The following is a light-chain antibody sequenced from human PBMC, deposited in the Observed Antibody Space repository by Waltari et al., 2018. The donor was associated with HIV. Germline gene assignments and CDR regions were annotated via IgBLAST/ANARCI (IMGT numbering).Light chain of an antibody. CDR2: KVT. V-gene: IGLV2-8*01. J-gene: IGLJ2*01. CDR1: SSDIGGYKY. CDR3: SSFAPTNKFYVL. Sequence: QSTLTQPPSASGSPGKSVTISCTGPSSDIGGYKYVSWYQQPPGKAPQLIMTKVTKRPTGVPDRFSGSKSGNTASLTVSGLQADDEALYYCSSFAPTNKFYVLFGGGTTLTVL.